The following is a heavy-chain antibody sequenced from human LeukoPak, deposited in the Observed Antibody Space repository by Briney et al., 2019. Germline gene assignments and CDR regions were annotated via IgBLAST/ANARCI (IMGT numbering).Heavy chain of an antibody. CDR1: GFTFSSYG. J-gene: IGHJ3*02. CDR2: ISGSGGST. CDR3: ARDAPLYYYGSGSYYTDAFDI. D-gene: IGHD3-10*01. Sequence: GGSLRLSCAASGFTFSSYGMSWVRQAPGKGLEWVSAISGSGGSTYYADSVKGRFTISRDNSKNTLYLQMNSLRAEDTAVYYCARDAPLYYYGSGSYYTDAFDIWGQGTMVTVSS. V-gene: IGHV3-23*01.